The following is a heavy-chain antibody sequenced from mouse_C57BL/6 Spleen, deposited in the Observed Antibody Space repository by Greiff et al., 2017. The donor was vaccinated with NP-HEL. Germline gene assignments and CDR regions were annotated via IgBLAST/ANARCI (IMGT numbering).Heavy chain of an antibody. CDR3: TMLLGRYFDV. Sequence: VQLQQSGAELVRPGASVKLSCTASGFNIKDDYMHWVKQRPEQGLEWIGWIDPENGDTEYASKFQGKATITADTSSNTAYLQLSSLTSEDTAVYYCTMLLGRYFDVWGTGTTVTVSS. CDR1: GFNIKDDY. J-gene: IGHJ1*03. CDR2: IDPENGDT. V-gene: IGHV14-4*01. D-gene: IGHD4-1*01.